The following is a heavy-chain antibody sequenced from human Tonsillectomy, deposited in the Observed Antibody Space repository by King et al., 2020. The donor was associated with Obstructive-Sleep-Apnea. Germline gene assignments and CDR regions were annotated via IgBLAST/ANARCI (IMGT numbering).Heavy chain of an antibody. Sequence: QLVQSGGGVVQPGRSLRLSCAASGFTFSSYGMHWVRLAPGKGLEWVAVISYDGSNKYYADSVKGRFTISRDNSKNTLYLQMNSLRAEATAVYYCAKDSNGSNWISASYFDYWGQGTLVTVSS. J-gene: IGHJ4*02. D-gene: IGHD2-2*03. V-gene: IGHV3-30*18. CDR1: GFTFSSYG. CDR3: AKDSNGSNWISASYFDY. CDR2: ISYDGSNK.